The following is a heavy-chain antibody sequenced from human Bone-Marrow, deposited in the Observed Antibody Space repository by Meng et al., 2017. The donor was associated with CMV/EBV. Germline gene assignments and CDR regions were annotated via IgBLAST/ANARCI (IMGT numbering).Heavy chain of an antibody. J-gene: IGHJ6*01. D-gene: IGHD2-2*01. V-gene: IGHV1-69*05. Sequence: SVKVSCKASGGTFSSYAISWVRQAPGQGLEWMGWIIPIFGTANYAQKFQGRVTITTDESTSTAYMELSSLRSEDTAVYYCARDIVVVPAAIGYSSSWYSQQPPYGMDVWGQGTTVTVSS. CDR3: ARDIVVVPAAIGYSSSWYSQQPPYGMDV. CDR2: IIPIFGTA. CDR1: GGTFSSYA.